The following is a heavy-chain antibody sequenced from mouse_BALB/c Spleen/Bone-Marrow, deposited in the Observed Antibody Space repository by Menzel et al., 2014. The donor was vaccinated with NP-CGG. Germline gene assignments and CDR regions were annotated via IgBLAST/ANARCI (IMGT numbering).Heavy chain of an antibody. J-gene: IGHJ4*01. CDR2: ISSGGSYT. Sequence: EVKLVESGGGLVKPGGSLKLSCAASGFTFSSYTMSWVRQTPEKRLEWVATISSGGSYTYCPDSVKGRFTISRDNAKNTLYLQMSSLKSEDTAMYYCTRDGKGNYDYAMDYWGQGTSVTVSS. V-gene: IGHV5-6-4*01. CDR1: GFTFSSYT. CDR3: TRDGKGNYDYAMDY. D-gene: IGHD2-1*01.